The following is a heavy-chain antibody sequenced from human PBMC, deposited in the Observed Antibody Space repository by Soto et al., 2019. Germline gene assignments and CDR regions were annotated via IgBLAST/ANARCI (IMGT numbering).Heavy chain of an antibody. Sequence: GVSLRLSCAASGFTFMNYAMSWVRQAPGKGLEWVSSITGSGATTYYADSVKGRFTISRDNSNNTLYLHMNSLRAEDAAVFYCVKERQLPFDPWGKGALVTVSA. J-gene: IGHJ5*02. CDR3: VKERQLPFDP. CDR2: ITGSGATT. D-gene: IGHD1-1*01. CDR1: GFTFMNYA. V-gene: IGHV3-23*01.